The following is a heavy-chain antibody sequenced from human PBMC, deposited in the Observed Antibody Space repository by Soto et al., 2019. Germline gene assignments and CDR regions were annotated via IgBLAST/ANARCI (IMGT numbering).Heavy chain of an antibody. V-gene: IGHV3-7*05. D-gene: IGHD3-3*01. CDR1: GFTFTSYW. CDR2: IKQDGTSK. Sequence: EVQLVESGGGLVQPGGSLRLSCAASGFTFTSYWMSWVRQAPGKGLKWVANIKQDGTSKYYADSVKGRFTVTRDNDKSSVYWQMDSVRDDDTAVYLAASLRFIFMERDFDYWGQGSLVNVSS. CDR3: ASLRFIFMERDFDY. J-gene: IGHJ4*02.